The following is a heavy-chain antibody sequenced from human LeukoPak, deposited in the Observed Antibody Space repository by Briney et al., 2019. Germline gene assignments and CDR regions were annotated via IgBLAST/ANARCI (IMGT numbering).Heavy chain of an antibody. Sequence: GGSLRLSCAASGFTFSSYEMNWVRQAPGKGLEWVTFIQFDSSQKYYADSVKGRFTVSRDNPRNMVYLVMDSLRTEDTAKYFCAREGSGLVIHGFDIWGQGTMVSVSS. V-gene: IGHV3-30*03. CDR2: IQFDSSQK. CDR3: AREGSGLVIHGFDI. J-gene: IGHJ3*02. D-gene: IGHD3/OR15-3a*01. CDR1: GFTFSSYE.